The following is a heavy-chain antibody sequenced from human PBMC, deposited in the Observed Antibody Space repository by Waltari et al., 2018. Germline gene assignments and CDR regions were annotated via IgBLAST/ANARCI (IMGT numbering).Heavy chain of an antibody. V-gene: IGHV4-30-2*01. Sequence: QLQLQESGSGLVKPSQTLSLTCAVSGDSISSRGYSWSWIRQPPGKGLEWIGYIYYSGNTYYKPSLKSRVTISLDRSKNQFSLRLNSVTAADTAVYYCARRMTTQLIGGFDPWGQGTLVTVSS. D-gene: IGHD4-4*01. J-gene: IGHJ5*02. CDR2: IYYSGNT. CDR3: ARRMTTQLIGGFDP. CDR1: GDSISSRGYS.